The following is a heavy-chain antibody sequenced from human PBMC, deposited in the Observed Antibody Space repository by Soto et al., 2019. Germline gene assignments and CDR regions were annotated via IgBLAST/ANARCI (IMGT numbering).Heavy chain of an antibody. CDR1: GYTFTSYD. CDR2: MNPNSGNT. V-gene: IGHV1-8*01. J-gene: IGHJ6*02. CDR3: ARAHSSGWYDYYYGMDV. Sequence: ASVKVSCKASGYTFTSYDINWVRQATGRGLEWMGWMNPNSGNTGYAQKFQGRVTMTRNTSISTAYMELSSLRSEDTAVYYCARAHSSGWYDYYYGMDVWGQGTTVTVSS. D-gene: IGHD6-19*01.